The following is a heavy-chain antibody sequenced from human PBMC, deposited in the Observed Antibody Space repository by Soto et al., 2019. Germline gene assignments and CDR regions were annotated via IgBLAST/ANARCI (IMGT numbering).Heavy chain of an antibody. V-gene: IGHV4-59*01. CDR3: AREVGIGSSWTYYMEV. D-gene: IGHD6-13*01. J-gene: IGHJ6*03. CDR2: IYYSGST. CDR1: GGSISSYY. Sequence: SETLSLTCTVSGGSISSYYWSWIRQPPGKGLEWIGYIYYSGSTNYNPSLKSRVTISVDASKNQFSLKLSSVTAADTAVYYCAREVGIGSSWTYYMEVWGKGTTVTVSS.